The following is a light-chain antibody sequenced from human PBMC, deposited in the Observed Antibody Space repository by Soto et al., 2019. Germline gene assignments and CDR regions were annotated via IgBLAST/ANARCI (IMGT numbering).Light chain of an antibody. J-gene: IGKJ1*01. CDR1: QSISDT. CDR2: GAS. Sequence: EIVMTQSPATLSVSPGGRATLSCRASQSISDTLARYQQKPGQAPRLLIHGASTRATGFPARFSGSGSGTDFTLTISSLHSEDFAVYYCQQYNNWPWTFGQGTKVDIK. V-gene: IGKV3-15*01. CDR3: QQYNNWPWT.